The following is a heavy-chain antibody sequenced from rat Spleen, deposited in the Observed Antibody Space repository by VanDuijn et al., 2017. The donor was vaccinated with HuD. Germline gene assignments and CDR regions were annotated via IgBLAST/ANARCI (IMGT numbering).Heavy chain of an antibody. CDR1: GFIFSNYY. J-gene: IGHJ3*01. D-gene: IGHD1-1*01. Sequence: EVQLVESGGGLVQPGRSMSLSCAASGFIFSNYYMVWVRQAPTKGLEWVASITTGGAITSYRDSVKGRFTISRDNAKSTLYLQMDSLRSEDTATYYCATGGDFAYWGQGTRVTVSS. V-gene: IGHV5-25*01. CDR2: ITTGGAIT. CDR3: ATGGDFAY.